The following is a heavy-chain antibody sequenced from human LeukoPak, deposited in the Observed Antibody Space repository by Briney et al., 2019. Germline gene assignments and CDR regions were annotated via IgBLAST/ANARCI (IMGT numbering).Heavy chain of an antibody. CDR2: INPNSGGT. Sequence: ASVKVSCKASGYTFTGYYMHWVRQAPGQGLEWMGWINPNSGGTNYAQKFQGRVTMTRDTSISTAYMELSRLRSDDTAVYYCARRKLGYCSSTSCYTAFDIWGQGTMVTVSS. CDR1: GYTFTGYY. J-gene: IGHJ3*02. CDR3: ARRKLGYCSSTSCYTAFDI. V-gene: IGHV1-2*02. D-gene: IGHD2-2*02.